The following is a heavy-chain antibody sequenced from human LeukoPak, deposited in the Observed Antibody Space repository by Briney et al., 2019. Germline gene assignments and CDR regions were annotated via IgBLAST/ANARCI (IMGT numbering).Heavy chain of an antibody. Sequence: GASVKVSCKASGYXFTGYFMHWVRQAPGQGLEWMGPINPNRGGTNYAQNFQGRVTMTRDTSISTAYMELSRLRSDDTALYYCARRYYYGSGSFYNNYFDYWGQGTLVTVSS. D-gene: IGHD3-10*01. CDR2: INPNRGGT. J-gene: IGHJ4*02. V-gene: IGHV1-2*06. CDR3: ARRYYYGSGSFYNNYFDY. CDR1: GYXFTGYF.